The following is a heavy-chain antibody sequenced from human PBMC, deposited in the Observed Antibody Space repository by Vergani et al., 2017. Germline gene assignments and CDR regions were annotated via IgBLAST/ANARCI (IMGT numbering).Heavy chain of an antibody. D-gene: IGHD3-16*02. CDR3: ARHYPLAVWGSYRSGYYFDY. CDR1: GGSISSYY. J-gene: IGHJ4*02. CDR2: IYTSGST. V-gene: IGHV4-4*09. Sequence: QVQLQESGPGLVKPSETLSLTCTVSGGSISSYYWSWIRQPPGKGLEWSGYIYTSGSTNDNPSLKSRVTISVDTSKNQFSLKLSSVTAADTAVDYCARHYPLAVWGSYRSGYYFDYWGQGTLVTVSS.